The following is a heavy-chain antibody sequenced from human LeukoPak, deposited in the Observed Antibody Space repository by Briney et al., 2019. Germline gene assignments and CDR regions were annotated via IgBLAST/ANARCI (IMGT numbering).Heavy chain of an antibody. CDR3: ARIKQLGFYYMDV. CDR1: GFTFSNAW. J-gene: IGHJ6*03. Sequence: KPGGSLRLSCAASGFTFSNAWMSWVRQAPGKGLEWVSYISSSGSTIYYADSVKGRFTISRDNAKNSLYLQMNSLRAEDTAVYYCARIKQLGFYYMDVWGKGTTVTISS. V-gene: IGHV3-11*01. D-gene: IGHD6-13*01. CDR2: ISSSGSTI.